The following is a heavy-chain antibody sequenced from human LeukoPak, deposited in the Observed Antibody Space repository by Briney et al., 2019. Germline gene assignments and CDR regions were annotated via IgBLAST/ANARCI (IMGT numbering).Heavy chain of an antibody. CDR2: MPYSDRTV. CDR3: ARVLSGTPFDYYLYMDV. Sequence: PGGSLRLSCVASGLPFFSFHVNSVPQVPAKGLECLAHMPYSDRTVAYADSIQGRFTISRYAATKTVYLQMNSLRAEDTATYYCARVLSGTPFDYYLYMDVWGKGTTVIVSS. CDR1: GLPFFSFH. V-gene: IGHV3-48*03. J-gene: IGHJ6*03. D-gene: IGHD1-26*01.